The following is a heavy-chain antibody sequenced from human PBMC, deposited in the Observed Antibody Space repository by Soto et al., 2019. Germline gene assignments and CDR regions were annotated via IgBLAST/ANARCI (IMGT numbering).Heavy chain of an antibody. D-gene: IGHD6-13*01. CDR3: ARAHGSSWYNWFDP. J-gene: IGHJ5*02. Sequence: QVQLVQYGADLKKPGSSVKVSCKASGGSFSNSSISWVRQAPGQGLEWMGGIIPLFGTTNYAQKFRGRVTITADDSTSTAYMEMSSLRFEDTAVYYCARAHGSSWYNWFDPWGQGTLVTVSS. CDR1: GGSFSNSS. CDR2: IIPLFGTT. V-gene: IGHV1-69*01.